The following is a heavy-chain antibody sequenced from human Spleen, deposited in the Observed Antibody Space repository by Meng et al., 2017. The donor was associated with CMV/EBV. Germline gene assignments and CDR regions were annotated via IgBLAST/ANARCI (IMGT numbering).Heavy chain of an antibody. Sequence: GESLKISCAVSGFTFSTHGMYWVRQAPGKGLDWVAFIRYEGTTTYYADSVKGRFTISRDNSNNTLYLQMNRLQPEDTAVYYCARGYTIGYSRTYDYWGQGTLVTVSS. CDR2: IRYEGTTT. J-gene: IGHJ4*02. CDR3: ARGYTIGYSRTYDY. V-gene: IGHV3-30*02. D-gene: IGHD2-21*01. CDR1: GFTFSTHG.